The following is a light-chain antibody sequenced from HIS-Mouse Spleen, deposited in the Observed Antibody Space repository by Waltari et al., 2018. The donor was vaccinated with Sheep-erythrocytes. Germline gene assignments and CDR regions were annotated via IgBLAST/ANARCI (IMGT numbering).Light chain of an antibody. CDR3: CSYAGSYTVV. V-gene: IGLV2-11*01. J-gene: IGLJ2*01. Sequence: QSALTQPRSVSGSPGQSVTISCPGTSSDVGGYHSVSWYQQHPGKAPKLMIYDVSKWPSGVPDRFSGSKSGNTASLTISGLQAEDEADYYCCSYAGSYTVVFGGGTKLTVL. CDR1: SSDVGGYHS. CDR2: DVS.